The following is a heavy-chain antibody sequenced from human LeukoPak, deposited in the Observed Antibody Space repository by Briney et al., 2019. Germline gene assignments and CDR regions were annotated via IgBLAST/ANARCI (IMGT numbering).Heavy chain of an antibody. CDR1: GGSISSYY. V-gene: IGHV4-59*08. D-gene: IGHD5-24*01. Sequence: SETLSLTCTVSGGSISSYYRSWIQQPPGRGLQWIGSTSYSGRANYTPSLRDRVTVSLDTSKNQFYLKVTSVTAADTAVYYCARRRVEMAPITEGNWFDSWGQETSVTVSS. J-gene: IGHJ5*01. CDR2: TSYSGRA. CDR3: ARRRVEMAPITEGNWFDS.